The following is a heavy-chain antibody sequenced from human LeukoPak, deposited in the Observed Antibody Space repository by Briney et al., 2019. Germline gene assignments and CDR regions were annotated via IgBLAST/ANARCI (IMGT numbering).Heavy chain of an antibody. V-gene: IGHV3-30*02. J-gene: IGHJ4*02. CDR1: GFTFSSYG. Sequence: GGSLRLSCAASGFTFSSYGMHWVRQAPGKGLEWVAFIRYDGSNKYYADSVKGRVTISRDNSKNTLYLQMNSLRAEDTAVYYCAKGSSTTCPCYRDHWGQGTLVTVSS. CDR3: AKGSSTTCPCYRDH. CDR2: IRYDGSNK. D-gene: IGHD2-2*01.